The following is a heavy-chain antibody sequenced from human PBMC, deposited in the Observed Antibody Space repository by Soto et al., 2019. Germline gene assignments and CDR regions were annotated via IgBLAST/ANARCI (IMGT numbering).Heavy chain of an antibody. CDR1: GGTFSTYS. CDR2: IIPILGIA. J-gene: IGHJ3*02. Sequence: QVQLVQSGAEVKKPGSSVKVSCKASGGTFSTYSMFWVRQAPGQGLEWMGRIIPILGIANYAQKFQGRVTITADKSTSTAYRELSSLRSEDTALYYCTIGSWSGEVFDIWGQGTMVTVSS. D-gene: IGHD2-21*01. V-gene: IGHV1-69*02. CDR3: TIGSWSGEVFDI.